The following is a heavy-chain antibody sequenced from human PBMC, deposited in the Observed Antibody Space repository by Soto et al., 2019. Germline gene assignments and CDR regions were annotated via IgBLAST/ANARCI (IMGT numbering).Heavy chain of an antibody. CDR1: GFTFSSYA. V-gene: IGHV3-23*01. CDR3: AKDGIVGATAKIKYCYYGMDV. D-gene: IGHD1-26*01. Sequence: EVQLLESGGGLVQPGGSLRLSCAASGFTFSSYAMSWVRQAPGKGLEWVSAISGSGGSTYYADSVKGRFTISRDNSKNTLYLQMNSLRAEDTAVYYCAKDGIVGATAKIKYCYYGMDVWGQGTTVTVSS. CDR2: ISGSGGST. J-gene: IGHJ6*02.